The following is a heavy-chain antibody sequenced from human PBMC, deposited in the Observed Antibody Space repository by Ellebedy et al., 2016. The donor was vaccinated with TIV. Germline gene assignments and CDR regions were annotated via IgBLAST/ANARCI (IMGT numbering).Heavy chain of an antibody. CDR3: GRATSGQYDY. CDR2: IYYSGST. D-gene: IGHD5-12*01. CDR1: GGSISSYY. Sequence: SETLSLXXTVSGGSISSYYWSWIRQPPGKGLEWIGYIYYSGSTNYNPSLKSRVTISVDTSKNQFSLKVSSVTAADTAVYYCGRATSGQYDYWGQGALVTVSS. V-gene: IGHV4-59*01. J-gene: IGHJ4*02.